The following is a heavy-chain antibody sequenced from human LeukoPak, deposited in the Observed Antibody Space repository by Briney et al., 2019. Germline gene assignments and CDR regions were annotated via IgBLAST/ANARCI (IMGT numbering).Heavy chain of an antibody. CDR2: ISNDGTTI. CDR1: GFTFSDHY. CDR3: AKDDTYCSSTSCQLEGNSMDV. D-gene: IGHD2-2*01. Sequence: GGSLRLSCVASGFTFSDHYMSWIRQAPGKGLEWLSYISNDGTTIYYADSVKGRFTISRDNSKNTLYLQMNSLRVEDTAVYYCAKDDTYCSSTSCQLEGNSMDVWGKGTTVTVSS. J-gene: IGHJ6*03. V-gene: IGHV3-11*04.